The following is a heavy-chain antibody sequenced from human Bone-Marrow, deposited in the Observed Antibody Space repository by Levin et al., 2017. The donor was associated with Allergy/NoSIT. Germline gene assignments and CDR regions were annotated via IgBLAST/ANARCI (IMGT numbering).Heavy chain of an antibody. D-gene: IGHD5-24*01. Sequence: GGSLRLSCAASGFSFSGYAMSWVRQAPGKGLEWVSAVHSGGDRTFYADSVKGRFTISRDNSKNTLYLQMNSLRVEDTAVYYCVKEGDAWYFDFWGRGTLITVSS. CDR2: VHSGGDRT. CDR3: VKEGDAWYFDF. J-gene: IGHJ2*01. V-gene: IGHV3-23*01. CDR1: GFSFSGYA.